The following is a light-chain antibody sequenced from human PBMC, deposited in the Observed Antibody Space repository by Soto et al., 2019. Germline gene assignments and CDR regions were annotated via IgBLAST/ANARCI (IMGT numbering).Light chain of an antibody. CDR1: QSVSRS. CDR2: DAS. Sequence: ESELTQSPATLSFSPGERATLSCRASQSVSRSLGWYQQKAGQPPRLLIYDASKRATGIPARFSGGGSGTDFTLTISSLQPEDFAVYYYQPRTAWHWFTFGQLIRLEIK. CDR3: QPRTAWHWFT. J-gene: IGKJ5*01. V-gene: IGKV3-11*01.